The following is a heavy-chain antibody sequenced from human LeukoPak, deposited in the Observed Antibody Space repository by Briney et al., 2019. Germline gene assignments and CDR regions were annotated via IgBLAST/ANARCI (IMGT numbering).Heavy chain of an antibody. CDR3: ARGGLNYYDTSGYIY. Sequence: GGSLRLSCAASGFTFSSYWMSWVRQAPGKGLEWVANIKQDGSENYYVDSVKGQFTISRDNAKNSLYLQMNSLRAEDTAVYYCARGGLNYYDTSGYIYWGQGTLVTVSS. V-gene: IGHV3-7*01. J-gene: IGHJ4*02. D-gene: IGHD3-22*01. CDR1: GFTFSSYW. CDR2: IKQDGSEN.